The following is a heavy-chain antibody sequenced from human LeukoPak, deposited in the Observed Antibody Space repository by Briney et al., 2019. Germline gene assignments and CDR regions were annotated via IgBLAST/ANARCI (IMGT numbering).Heavy chain of an antibody. Sequence: GGSLRLSCAASGFTVSSNYMSWVRQAPGKGLEWVSVIYSGGSTYYADSVKGRFTISRDNSKDTLYLQMNSLRAEDTAVYYCARDSSGRIDYWGQGTLVTVSS. CDR1: GFTVSSNY. D-gene: IGHD6-19*01. CDR2: IYSGGST. CDR3: ARDSSGRIDY. J-gene: IGHJ4*02. V-gene: IGHV3-66*01.